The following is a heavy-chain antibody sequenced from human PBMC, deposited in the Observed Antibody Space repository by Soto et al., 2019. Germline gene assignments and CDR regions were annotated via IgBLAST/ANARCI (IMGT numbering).Heavy chain of an antibody. CDR1: GYTFTHYC. D-gene: IGHD2-15*01. Sequence: QVQLVQSGAEVKKPGASVKVSCKASGYTFTHYCITWVRQAPGQGLEWMGWINSFSGDTNYPQKLQGRLTMTTDTSTNTVYMELRSLRSDDTAVYYCARDLNSGGKYWYFDIWGRGTLVTVSS. CDR3: ARDLNSGGKYWYFDI. J-gene: IGHJ2*01. V-gene: IGHV1-18*01. CDR2: INSFSGDT.